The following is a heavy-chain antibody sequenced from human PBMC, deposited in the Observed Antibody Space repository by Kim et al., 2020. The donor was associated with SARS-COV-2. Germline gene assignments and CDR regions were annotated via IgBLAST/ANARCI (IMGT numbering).Heavy chain of an antibody. CDR1: GDRVSSNSAA. V-gene: IGHV6-1*01. J-gene: IGHJ4*02. CDR3: ARVRRIHYYDSSGTFDY. CDR2: TYYRSKWYN. Sequence: SQTLSLTCAISGDRVSSNSAAWNWLRQSPSRGLEWLGRTYYRSKWYNDYAVSVKSRITINPDTSKNQFSLQLNSVTPEDTAVYYCARVRRIHYYDSSGTFDYWGQGTLVTVSS. D-gene: IGHD3-22*01.